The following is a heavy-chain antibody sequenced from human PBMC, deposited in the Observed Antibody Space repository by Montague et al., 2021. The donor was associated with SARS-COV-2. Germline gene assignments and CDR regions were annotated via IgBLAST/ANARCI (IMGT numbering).Heavy chain of an antibody. V-gene: IGHV3-11*04. J-gene: IGHJ4*02. CDR2: ISSTGSTI. CDR3: ASRAPTRLVQMVYAIGGYFDY. D-gene: IGHD2-8*01. Sequence: LSLTCAVYGRSFSGYYWSWIRQDPAKGLVWVSYISSTGSTIFYTDSVRGRFTISRDNAKNSMSLQMNTLSAADTAVYYCASRAPTRLVQMVYAIGGYFDYWGQGTLVTVSS. CDR1: GRSFSGYY.